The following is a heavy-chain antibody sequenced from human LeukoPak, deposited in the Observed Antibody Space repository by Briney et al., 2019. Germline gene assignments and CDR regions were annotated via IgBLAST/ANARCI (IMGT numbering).Heavy chain of an antibody. Sequence: PSETLSLTCTVSGGSISSGGYYWSWIRQHPGKGLEWIGYIYYSGSTYYNPSLKSRVTISVDTSKNQFSLKLSSVTAADTAVYYCARHEGSPGSEYFQHWGQGTLVTVSS. CDR2: IYYSGST. CDR3: ARHEGSPGSEYFQH. D-gene: IGHD1-26*01. V-gene: IGHV4-39*01. J-gene: IGHJ1*01. CDR1: GGSISSGGYY.